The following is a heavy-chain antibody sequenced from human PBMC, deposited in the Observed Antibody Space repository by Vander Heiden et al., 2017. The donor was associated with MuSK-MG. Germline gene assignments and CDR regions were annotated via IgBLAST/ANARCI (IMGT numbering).Heavy chain of an antibody. CDR2: IKLDGSEK. CDR1: GFSFTTYL. Sequence: EVQLVESGGGLVQPGGSLRLSCAASGFSFTTYLTSWVRQAPGKGLERVGNIKLDGSEKYYVDSVKGRFTISKGNAQSSLYLQMNSLRAEDTAVYYCARGRSNDNWGQGTLVTVSS. CDR3: ARGRSNDN. D-gene: IGHD6-6*01. J-gene: IGHJ4*02. V-gene: IGHV3-7*01.